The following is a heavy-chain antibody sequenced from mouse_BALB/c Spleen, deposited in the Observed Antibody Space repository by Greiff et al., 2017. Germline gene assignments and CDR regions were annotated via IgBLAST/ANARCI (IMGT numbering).Heavy chain of an antibody. Sequence: VQLQQSGPELVKPGASVKMSCKASGYTFTDYVISWVKQRTGQGLEWIGEIYPGSGSTYYNEKFKGKATLTADKSSNTAYMQLSSLTSEDSAVYFCARKVPYYYAMDYWGQGTSVTVSS. CDR2: IYPGSGST. CDR1: GYTFTDYV. V-gene: IGHV1-77*01. J-gene: IGHJ4*01. CDR3: ARKVPYYYAMDY.